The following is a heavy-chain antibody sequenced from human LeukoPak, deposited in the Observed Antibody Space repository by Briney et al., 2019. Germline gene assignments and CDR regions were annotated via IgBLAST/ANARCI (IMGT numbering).Heavy chain of an antibody. CDR1: GGSIGTNY. Sequence: PSETLSVTCSLSGGSIGTNYWSWIRQPPGKGLEFIGYIFYSGDTHYNPSLESRLSMSIDTAKNQFSLKLTSVTAADTAVYYCARDPGWGLRCFDLWGRGALVTVSS. V-gene: IGHV4-59*01. CDR3: ARDPGWGLRCFDL. J-gene: IGHJ2*01. D-gene: IGHD2-15*01. CDR2: IFYSGDT.